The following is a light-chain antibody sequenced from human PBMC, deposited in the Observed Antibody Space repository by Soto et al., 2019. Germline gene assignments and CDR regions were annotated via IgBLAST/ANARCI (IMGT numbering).Light chain of an antibody. CDR3: TSYTGASTLV. J-gene: IGLJ2*01. CDR2: EAA. Sequence: QSALTQPASVSGSPGQSITISCTGTSDDIGANNYVSWYQHHPGKAPKILIYEAANRPSGISHRFSGSKSGNTASLTISGLQAEEEADYFCTSYTGASTLVFGGGTQLTVL. CDR1: SDDIGANNY. V-gene: IGLV2-14*01.